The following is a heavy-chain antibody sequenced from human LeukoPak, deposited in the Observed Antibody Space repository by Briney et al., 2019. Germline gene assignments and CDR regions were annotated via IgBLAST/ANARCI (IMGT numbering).Heavy chain of an antibody. CDR3: ARDYCSSTSCLFDY. Sequence: ASVKVSCKASGYSFTSNYIHWVRQAPGQGLEWMGMIYPRDGSTSYAQRFQDRVTVTRDTSISTAYVELSRLRSDDTAVYYCARDYCSSTSCLFDYWGQGTLVTVSS. J-gene: IGHJ4*02. V-gene: IGHV1-46*01. CDR2: IYPRDGST. D-gene: IGHD2-2*01. CDR1: GYSFTSNY.